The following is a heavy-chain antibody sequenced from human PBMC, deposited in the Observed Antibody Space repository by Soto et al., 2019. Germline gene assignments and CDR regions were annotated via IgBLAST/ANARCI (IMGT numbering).Heavy chain of an antibody. CDR1: GYTFTSYD. Sequence: QVQLVQSGAEVKKPGASVKVSCKASGYTFTSYDMHWVRQAPGQRLEWMGWINAGNGNTKYSQKFQGRVTITRDASASTAYMELSSLRSEDTAVYYCARDFSWFGELIASDYWGQGTLVTVSS. CDR3: ARDFSWFGELIASDY. J-gene: IGHJ4*02. V-gene: IGHV1-3*01. CDR2: INAGNGNT. D-gene: IGHD3-10*01.